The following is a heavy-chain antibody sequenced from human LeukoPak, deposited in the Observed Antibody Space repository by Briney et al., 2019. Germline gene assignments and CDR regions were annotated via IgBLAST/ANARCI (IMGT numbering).Heavy chain of an antibody. CDR3: AIRYGSGEKYYYYYYMDV. V-gene: IGHV1-8*01. D-gene: IGHD3-10*01. J-gene: IGHJ6*03. Sequence: ASVKVSCKASGYTFTSYDINWVRQATGQGLEWMGWMNPNSGNTGYAQKFQGRVTMTRNTSISTAYMELSSLRSEDAAVYYCAIRYGSGEKYYYYYYMDVWGKGTTVTVSS. CDR2: MNPNSGNT. CDR1: GYTFTSYD.